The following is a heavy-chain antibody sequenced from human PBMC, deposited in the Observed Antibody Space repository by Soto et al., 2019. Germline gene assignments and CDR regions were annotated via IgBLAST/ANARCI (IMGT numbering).Heavy chain of an antibody. CDR3: ARDKAYYYDSSGIDY. D-gene: IGHD3-22*01. Sequence: GASVKVSCKASGYTFTSYGISWVRQAPGQGLEWMGWISAYNGNTNYAQKLQGRVTMTTDTSTSTAYMELRSLRSDDTAVYYCARDKAYYYDSSGIDYWGQGTLVTVSS. J-gene: IGHJ4*02. V-gene: IGHV1-18*01. CDR1: GYTFTSYG. CDR2: ISAYNGNT.